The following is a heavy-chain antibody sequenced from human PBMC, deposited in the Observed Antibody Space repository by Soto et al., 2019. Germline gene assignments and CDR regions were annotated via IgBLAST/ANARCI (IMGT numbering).Heavy chain of an antibody. V-gene: IGHV1-18*01. D-gene: IGHD1-1*01. CDR1: GYAFTTYG. Sequence: QVNLAQSGAEVKKPGASVKVSCKGSGYAFTTYGITWVRQAPGQGLEWMGWISAHNGNTNYAQKLQGRVTVTRDTSTSTAYMELRSLRSDDTAVYYCARGRYGDYWGQGALVTVSS. J-gene: IGHJ4*02. CDR3: ARGRYGDY. CDR2: ISAHNGNT.